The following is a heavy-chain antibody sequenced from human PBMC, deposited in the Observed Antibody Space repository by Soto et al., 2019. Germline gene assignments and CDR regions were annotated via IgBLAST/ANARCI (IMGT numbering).Heavy chain of an antibody. J-gene: IGHJ3*02. V-gene: IGHV4-59*08. CDR2: IYYSGST. CDR3: ARRWGGTFDI. CDR1: GGSISSYY. D-gene: IGHD3-10*01. Sequence: QVQLQESGPGLVKPSETLSLTCTVSGGSISSYYWSWIRQPPGKGLEWIGYIYYSGSTNYNPSLKSRVTISVDTSKNQFSLKLSSVNAADTAGYYCARRWGGTFDIWGQGTMVTVSS.